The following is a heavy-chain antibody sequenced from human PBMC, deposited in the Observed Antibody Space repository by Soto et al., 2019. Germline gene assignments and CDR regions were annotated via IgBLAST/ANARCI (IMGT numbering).Heavy chain of an antibody. CDR3: ATAHLSGYSNSARDDY. V-gene: IGHV3-48*03. Sequence: PGGSLRLSCAASGFSFSSYEMNWVRQAPGKGLEWLSYISSSGDTIYYADSVKGRFTISRDNAKNSLYLQMHSLRVEDTAVYYCATAHLSGYSNSARDDYWGPGTLVTVSS. D-gene: IGHD6-13*01. CDR1: GFSFSSYE. J-gene: IGHJ4*02. CDR2: ISSSGDTI.